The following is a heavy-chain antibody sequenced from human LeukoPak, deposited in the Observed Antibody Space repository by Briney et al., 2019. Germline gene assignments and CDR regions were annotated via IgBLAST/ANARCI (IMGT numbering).Heavy chain of an antibody. J-gene: IGHJ6*03. Sequence: SETLSLTCTVSGGSISSSSYYWGWIRQPPGKGLEWIGSIYYSGSAYYNPSLKSRVTISVDTSKIQISLKLNSVTAADTAVYYCARLRDYYYNYMDVWGKGTTVTISS. CDR3: ARLRDYYYNYMDV. CDR2: IYYSGSA. V-gene: IGHV4-39*01. CDR1: GGSISSSSYY.